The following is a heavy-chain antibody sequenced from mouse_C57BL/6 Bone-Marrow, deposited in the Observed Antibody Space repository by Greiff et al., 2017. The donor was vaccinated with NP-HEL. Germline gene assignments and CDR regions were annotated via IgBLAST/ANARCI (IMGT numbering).Heavy chain of an antibody. CDR2: INPNNGGT. D-gene: IGHD1-1*01. CDR3: ARTVRSSPWDFDV. Sequence: VQLQQSGPELVKPGASVKIPCKASGYTFTDYNMDWVKQSPGKSLEWIGDINPNNGGTIYNQKFKGKATLTVDKSSSTAYMELRSLTSEDTAVYYGARTVRSSPWDFDVWGTGTTVTVSS. J-gene: IGHJ1*03. V-gene: IGHV1-18*01. CDR1: GYTFTDYN.